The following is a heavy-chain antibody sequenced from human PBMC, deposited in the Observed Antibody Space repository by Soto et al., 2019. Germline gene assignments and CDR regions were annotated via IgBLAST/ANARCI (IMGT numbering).Heavy chain of an antibody. CDR2: ISGSGGST. Sequence: GGSLRLSCAASGFTFSSYAMSWVRQAPGKGLEWVSAISGSGGSTYYADSVKGRFTISRDNSKNTLYLQMNSLRAEDTAVYYCAKIPSGSYTQKNHWGLLYYFDYWGQGTLVTVSS. J-gene: IGHJ4*02. D-gene: IGHD1-26*01. V-gene: IGHV3-23*01. CDR3: AKIPSGSYTQKNHWGLLYYFDY. CDR1: GFTFSSYA.